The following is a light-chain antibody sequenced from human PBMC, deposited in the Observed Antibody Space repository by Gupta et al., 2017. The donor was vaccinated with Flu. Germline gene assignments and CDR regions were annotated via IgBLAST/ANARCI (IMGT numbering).Light chain of an antibody. V-gene: IGKV3-20*01. J-gene: IGKJ2*01. CDR1: QSVTNTK. CDR2: GAS. CDR3: QQYEIPPHT. Sequence: EIVLTQSPGTLSLSPGERATLSCRASQSVTNTKFVWYQQKVGQAPRLLTYGASTRATGIPDRFSGSGSGTDFTLTISRVEPEDFGVYYCQQYEIPPHTFAQGTKLEIK.